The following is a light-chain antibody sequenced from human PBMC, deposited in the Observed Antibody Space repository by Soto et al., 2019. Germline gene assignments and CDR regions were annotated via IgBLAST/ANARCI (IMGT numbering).Light chain of an antibody. Sequence: EIVLTQSPGTLSLSPGERATLFCRASQSFTTSQLAWYQQRPGQAPRVLIFGASRRATGIPARFSGSGSGTEFTLTISSLQSEDFAVYYCQQYNNWPTFGQGTKVDIK. CDR1: QSFTTS. CDR3: QQYNNWPT. CDR2: GAS. V-gene: IGKV3D-15*01. J-gene: IGKJ1*01.